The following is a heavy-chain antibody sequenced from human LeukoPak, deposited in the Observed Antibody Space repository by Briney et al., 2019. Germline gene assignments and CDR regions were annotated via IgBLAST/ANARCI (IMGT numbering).Heavy chain of an antibody. CDR1: GGSFSGYY. CDR3: ARDDYYDSSGYYSSFDY. V-gene: IGHV4-34*01. CDR2: ISSGGNT. J-gene: IGHJ4*02. D-gene: IGHD3-22*01. Sequence: SETLSLTCAVSGGSFSGYYWTWIRQSPGKGLEWIGEISSGGNTNENPSPSLKSRVTISVDRSKNQFSLNLSSVTAADTAVYYCARDDYYDSSGYYSSFDYWGQGTLVTVSS.